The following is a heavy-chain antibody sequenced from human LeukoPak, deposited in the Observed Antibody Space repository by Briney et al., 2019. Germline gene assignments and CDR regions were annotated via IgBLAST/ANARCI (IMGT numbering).Heavy chain of an antibody. J-gene: IGHJ4*02. Sequence: GGSLRLSCAASGFTFSSYGMHWVRQDPGKGLEWVAVISYDGSNKYYADSVKGRFTISRDNSKNTLYLQMNSLRAEDTAVYYCAKDRGYCSSTSCFRLDYWGQGTLVTVSS. CDR3: AKDRGYCSSTSCFRLDY. D-gene: IGHD2-2*01. V-gene: IGHV3-30*18. CDR2: ISYDGSNK. CDR1: GFTFSSYG.